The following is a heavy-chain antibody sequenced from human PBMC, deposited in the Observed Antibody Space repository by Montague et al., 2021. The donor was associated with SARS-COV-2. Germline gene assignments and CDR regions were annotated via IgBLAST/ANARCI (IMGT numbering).Heavy chain of an antibody. CDR1: GGSISSYY. J-gene: IGHJ5*02. CDR2: IYASGST. Sequence: SETLSLTCTVSGGSISSYYWSWIRQPPGKGLEWIGRIYASGSTKYNPSLKSRVTISVDTSKNQFSLKVSSVTAADTAVYYCARDLSSSWSYWFDPWGQGTLVTVSS. D-gene: IGHD6-13*01. V-gene: IGHV4-4*07. CDR3: ARDLSSSWSYWFDP.